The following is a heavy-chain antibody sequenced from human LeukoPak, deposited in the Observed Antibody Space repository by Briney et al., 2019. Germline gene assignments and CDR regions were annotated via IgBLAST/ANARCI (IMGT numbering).Heavy chain of an antibody. Sequence: GGSVTLSCTVCGFTLRGYEMNWVRQAPGKGLEGVSYISSSGSTIFYADSVKGRFTISRDNAKNSLYLQMNSLRAEDTAVYYCAKDLVVRGVMGAFDYWGQGTLVTVSS. CDR2: ISSSGSTI. J-gene: IGHJ4*02. V-gene: IGHV3-48*03. D-gene: IGHD3-10*01. CDR3: AKDLVVRGVMGAFDY. CDR1: GFTLRGYE.